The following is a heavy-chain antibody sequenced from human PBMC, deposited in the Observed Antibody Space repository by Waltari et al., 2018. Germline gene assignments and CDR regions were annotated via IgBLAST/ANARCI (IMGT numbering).Heavy chain of an antibody. J-gene: IGHJ4*02. CDR3: ARDRGASGYDFDY. V-gene: IGHV3-53*01. CDR1: GFNVFSNY. CDR2: IYSGGGTT. D-gene: IGHD5-12*01. Sequence: EVQLVASGGGLIQPGGSLRLSCAASGFNVFSNYMSWVRQAPGKGLEWVSVIYSGGGTTSYADSVKGRFTISRDDSRNIVYLQMNSLRADDTAVYYCARDRGASGYDFDYWGQGVLVTVSS.